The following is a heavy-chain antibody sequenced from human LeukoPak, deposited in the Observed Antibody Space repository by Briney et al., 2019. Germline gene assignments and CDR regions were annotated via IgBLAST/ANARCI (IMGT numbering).Heavy chain of an antibody. CDR1: GGSISSGSFY. V-gene: IGHV4-61*02. CDR2: IYTSGNT. Sequence: SETLSLTCTVSGGSISSGSFYWTWIRQPAGKGLEWIGRIYTSGNTNYNPSLKSRVTISVDTSKNQFSLILSSVTAADTAVYYCARDPDGYNWFDPWGQGTLVTVSS. CDR3: ARDPDGYNWFDP. J-gene: IGHJ5*02. D-gene: IGHD5-24*01.